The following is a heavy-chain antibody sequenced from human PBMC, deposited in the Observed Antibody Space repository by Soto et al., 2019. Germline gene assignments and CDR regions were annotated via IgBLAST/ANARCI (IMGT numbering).Heavy chain of an antibody. J-gene: IGHJ4*02. V-gene: IGHV2-5*01. CDR1: GFSLSTSGMG. D-gene: IGHD2-15*01. CDR2: IYWNDDK. CDR3: ARRYCSGGSCYSGYGY. Sequence: QITLKESGPTLVKPTQTLTLTCTFSGFSLSTSGMGVGWIRQPPGKALEWLALIYWNDDKRYSPSLKSRLTITKDTSKIQVVLTMTNMDPVDTATYYCARRYCSGGSCYSGYGYWGQGTLVTVSS.